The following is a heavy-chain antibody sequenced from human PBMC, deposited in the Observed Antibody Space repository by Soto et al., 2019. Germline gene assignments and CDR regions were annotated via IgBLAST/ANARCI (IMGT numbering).Heavy chain of an antibody. CDR2: SSNSGTFS. J-gene: IGHJ4*02. V-gene: IGHV3-11*06. CDR3: ARSGDNYNRLDY. Sequence: GGALRLSCEGSGFTFSDYYISWISQAPGKGLEWISYSSNSGTFSRYADSVKGRFSISRDNTKNLLYLQMNSLRAEDTAVYYCARSGDNYNRLDYWGQGTPVPVSS. D-gene: IGHD1-1*01. CDR1: GFTFSDYY.